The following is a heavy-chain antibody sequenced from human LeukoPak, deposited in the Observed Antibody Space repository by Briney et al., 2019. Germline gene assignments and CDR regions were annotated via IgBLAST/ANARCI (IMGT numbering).Heavy chain of an antibody. CDR2: IYHSGGT. J-gene: IGHJ4*02. D-gene: IGHD3-22*01. V-gene: IGHV4-30-2*01. CDR1: GGSISSGGYS. CDR3: ARSYDSSGYYPYFDY. Sequence: SQTLSLTCAVPGGSISSGGYSWSWIRQPPGKGLEWIGYIYHSGGTYYNPSLKSRVTISVDRSKNQFSLKLSSVTAADTAVYYCARSYDSSGYYPYFDYWGQGTLVTVSS.